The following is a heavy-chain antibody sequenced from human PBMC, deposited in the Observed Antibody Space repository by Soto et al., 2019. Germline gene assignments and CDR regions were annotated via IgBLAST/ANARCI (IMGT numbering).Heavy chain of an antibody. CDR1: GYTFTDYY. CDR2: VNPKSGGA. V-gene: IGHV1-2*02. CDR3: TRENIENSDGLYDAFDI. J-gene: IGHJ3*02. Sequence: RASVKVSCKTSGYTFTDYYTHWVRQAPGQGLEWMGWVNPKSGGAYFAQKFQGRVTLTRDTSIGTAYIEVNSLTSDDTAVYFCTRENIENSDGLYDAFDIWGQGTTVTVSS. D-gene: IGHD5-18*01.